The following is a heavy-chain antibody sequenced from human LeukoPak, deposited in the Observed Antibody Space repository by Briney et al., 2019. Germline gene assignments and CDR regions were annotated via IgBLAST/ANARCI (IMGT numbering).Heavy chain of an antibody. CDR1: GGSISSGSYY. CDR2: IYTSGST. D-gene: IGHD3-22*01. Sequence: SETLSLTCTVSGGSISSGSYYWSGIRQPAGKGLEWIGRIYTSGSTNYNPSLKSRVTISVDTSKNQFSLKLSSVTAADTAVYFCARGPYSYDSSGAFDIWGQGTMVTVSS. CDR3: ARGPYSYDSSGAFDI. V-gene: IGHV4-61*02. J-gene: IGHJ3*02.